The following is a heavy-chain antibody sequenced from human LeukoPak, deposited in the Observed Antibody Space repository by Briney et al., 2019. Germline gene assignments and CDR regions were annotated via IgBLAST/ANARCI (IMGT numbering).Heavy chain of an antibody. J-gene: IGHJ4*02. V-gene: IGHV3-23*01. CDR3: ATYRQVLLPFES. D-gene: IGHD2-8*02. Sequence: QPGGSLRLSCAASGFTFSDFAMIWVRQPPGKGLEWVSSTSQGGGEIHYADSVRGRFTISRDNSRSTLFLQMNSLRGEDTAIYYCATYRQVLLPFESWGQGTLVTVSS. CDR1: GFTFSDFA. CDR2: TSQGGGEI.